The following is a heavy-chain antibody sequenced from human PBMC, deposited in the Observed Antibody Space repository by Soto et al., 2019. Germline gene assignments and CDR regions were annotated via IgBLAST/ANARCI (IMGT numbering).Heavy chain of an antibody. CDR1: GFSFSSYA. V-gene: IGHV3-23*01. D-gene: IGHD1-26*01. J-gene: IGHJ4*02. CDR3: AKDHPLGYSGSYAFDS. Sequence: PGGSLRLSCAASGFSFSSYAMAWVRQAPGKGLEWVSAMTSGGDAAYYTGSVKGRFTISRDNSKNTLFLQMNSLSAEDTAVYYCAKDHPLGYSGSYAFDSWGQGTLVTVSS. CDR2: MTSGGDAA.